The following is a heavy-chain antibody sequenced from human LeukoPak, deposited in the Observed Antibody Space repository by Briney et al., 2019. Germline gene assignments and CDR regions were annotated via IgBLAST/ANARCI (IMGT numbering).Heavy chain of an antibody. D-gene: IGHD6-13*01. Sequence: GGSLRLSCAASGFTFSSYNMNWVRQAPGKGLEWVSSISSSSGYIYYADSVMGRFTISRDNAKNSLYLQMNSLRAEDTAVHYCARDKAGREAANYFDYWGQGTLVTVSS. CDR3: ARDKAGREAANYFDY. CDR1: GFTFSSYN. V-gene: IGHV3-21*01. J-gene: IGHJ4*02. CDR2: ISSSSGYI.